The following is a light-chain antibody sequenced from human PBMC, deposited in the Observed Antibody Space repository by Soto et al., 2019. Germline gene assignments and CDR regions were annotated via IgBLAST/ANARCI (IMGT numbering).Light chain of an antibody. Sequence: EILLTQSPGTLSLSPGERATLSCRASQSVTSTYLTWYQQKPGQAPRLLIYGASSRATGIPDRFSGSGSGTDFTLTISRLEPEDFAVYYCQHRNTFGQGTKLEIK. CDR2: GAS. CDR3: QHRNT. J-gene: IGKJ2*01. V-gene: IGKV3-20*01. CDR1: QSVTSTY.